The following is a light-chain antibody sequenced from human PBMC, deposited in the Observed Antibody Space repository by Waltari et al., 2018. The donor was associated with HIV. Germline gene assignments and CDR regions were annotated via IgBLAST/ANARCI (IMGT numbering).Light chain of an antibody. CDR1: SGHSTSA. Sequence: QLILTQSPSASASLGASVKLTCTLSSGHSTSAIAWLQHQPEKGPRFLMKLNNDGSHTRGDGIPDRFSGSRSGAERYLTISSLQSEDEADYYCQTWDTGPWVFGGGTKLTVL. J-gene: IGLJ3*02. V-gene: IGLV4-69*01. CDR2: LNNDGSH. CDR3: QTWDTGPWV.